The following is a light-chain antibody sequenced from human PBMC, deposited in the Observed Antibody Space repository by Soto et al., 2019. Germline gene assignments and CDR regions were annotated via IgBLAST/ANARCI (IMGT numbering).Light chain of an antibody. Sequence: QSVLTQPPSASGTPGQRVTISCSGSSSNIGSNYVYGYQQLPGTAPKLLIYRNNQRPSGVPDRFSGSKSGTSASLAISGLRSEDAAAYYCAVWDDSLSGRVFGGGTKLTVL. J-gene: IGLJ3*02. CDR3: AVWDDSLSGRV. V-gene: IGLV1-47*01. CDR2: RNN. CDR1: SSNIGSNY.